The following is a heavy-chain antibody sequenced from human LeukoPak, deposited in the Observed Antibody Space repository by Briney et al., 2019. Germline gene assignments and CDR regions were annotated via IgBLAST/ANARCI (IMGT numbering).Heavy chain of an antibody. CDR1: GFTFSRNA. Sequence: GGSLRLSCAASGFTFSRNAFSWVRQGPGKGLEWVSGISGSGDSTYYADSVKGRFTISRDNSKNPLYLQMNSLRAEDTAVYYCAKGFSGSDFDYWGQGTLVTVSS. J-gene: IGHJ4*02. CDR3: AKGFSGSDFDY. V-gene: IGHV3-23*01. CDR2: ISGSGDST. D-gene: IGHD5-12*01.